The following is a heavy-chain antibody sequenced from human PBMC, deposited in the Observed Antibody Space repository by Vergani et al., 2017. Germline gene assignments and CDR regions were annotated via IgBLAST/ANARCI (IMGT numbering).Heavy chain of an antibody. V-gene: IGHV3-30*03. Sequence: QVHLVESGGGVVQPGRSLRLSCVVSGFTSSYYGMHWVRQAPGKGLEWVAVISYDGTQEYYADSVKGRFTISRDNSKSTLYLQMNNLRTEDRAVYYCATKSCGTPGCQIGYFREWGQGTLVTVSS. CDR2: ISYDGTQE. D-gene: IGHD1-1*01. J-gene: IGHJ1*01. CDR3: ATKSCGTPGCQIGYFRE. CDR1: GFTSSYYG.